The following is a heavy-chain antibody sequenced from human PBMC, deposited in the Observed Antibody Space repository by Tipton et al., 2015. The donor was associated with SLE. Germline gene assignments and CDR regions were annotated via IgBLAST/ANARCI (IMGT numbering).Heavy chain of an antibody. CDR3: AKSYDSSTAEYFQH. Sequence: SLRLSCAASGFTVSSNYMSWVRQAPGKGLEWVSVIYSGGSTYYADSVKGRFTISRDNSKNTLYLQMNSLRAEDTAVYYCAKSYDSSTAEYFQHWGQGTLVTVSS. V-gene: IGHV3-53*01. D-gene: IGHD3-22*01. CDR1: GFTVSSNY. J-gene: IGHJ1*01. CDR2: IYSGGST.